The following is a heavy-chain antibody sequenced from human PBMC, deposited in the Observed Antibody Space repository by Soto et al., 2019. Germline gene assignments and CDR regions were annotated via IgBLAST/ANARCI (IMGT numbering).Heavy chain of an antibody. CDR3: ARLAPGYDSSGYPYHFDY. Sequence: GESLKISCKGSGYSFTSYWIGWVRQMPGKGLEWMGIIYPGDSDTRYSPSFQGQVTISADKSISTAYLQWSSLKASDTAMYYCARLAPGYDSSGYPYHFDYWGQGILVTVSS. CDR2: IYPGDSDT. V-gene: IGHV5-51*01. CDR1: GYSFTSYW. J-gene: IGHJ4*02. D-gene: IGHD3-22*01.